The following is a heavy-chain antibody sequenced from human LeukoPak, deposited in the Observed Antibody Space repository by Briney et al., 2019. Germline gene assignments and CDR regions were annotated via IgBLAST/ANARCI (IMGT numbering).Heavy chain of an antibody. J-gene: IGHJ4*02. V-gene: IGHV3-23*01. CDR1: GFTFSSYA. CDR3: ARDPSDEYYFDY. Sequence: PGGSLRLSCAASGFTFSSYAMSWVRQAPGRGLEWVSVISDSGGSTKYAESVKGRFTISRDNSKNTLYLQMNSLRAEDTAVYYCARDPSDEYYFDYWGQGTLVTVSS. CDR2: ISDSGGST.